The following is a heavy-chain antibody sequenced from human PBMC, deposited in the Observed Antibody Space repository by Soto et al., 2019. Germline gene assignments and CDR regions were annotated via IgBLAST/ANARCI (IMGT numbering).Heavy chain of an antibody. CDR3: AVGPYSGSHRDV. J-gene: IGHJ4*02. Sequence: QVQLQQWGAGLLKPSETLSLTCAVSGGSFSGYSWCWIRQPQGKGLEWIGEITHNGGTNDNPALTSRVVISVDTSKKQLSLNLCSGTAAATAGYYRAVGPYSGSHRDVWAQGTLVTVSS. D-gene: IGHD1-26*01. CDR1: GGSFSGYS. V-gene: IGHV4-34*01. CDR2: ITHNGGT.